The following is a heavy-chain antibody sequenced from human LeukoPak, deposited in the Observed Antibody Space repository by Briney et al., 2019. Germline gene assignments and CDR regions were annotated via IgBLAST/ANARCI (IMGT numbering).Heavy chain of an antibody. CDR3: ATWAYCGGDCYPPFGY. CDR1: GYTLTELS. J-gene: IGHJ4*02. Sequence: GASVKVSCKVSGYTLTELSMHWVRQAPGKGLEWMGGFDPEDGETIYAQKFQGRVTMTEDTSTDTAYMELSSLRSEDTAVYYCATWAYCGGDCYPPFGYWGQGTLVTVSS. D-gene: IGHD2-21*02. V-gene: IGHV1-24*01. CDR2: FDPEDGET.